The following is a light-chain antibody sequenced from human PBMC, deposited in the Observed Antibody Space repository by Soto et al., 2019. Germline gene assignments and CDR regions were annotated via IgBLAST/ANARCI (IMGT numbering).Light chain of an antibody. J-gene: IGLJ1*01. CDR2: EVT. Sequence: QSALTQPRSVSGSPGQSVTISCTGTSSDVGAYNFVSWYQHHPGRAPKLILYEVTTRPSGVSSRFSGSKSGNTASLTISGLQADDEATYYCSSYTSTNTPYVFGTGTKLTVL. V-gene: IGLV2-11*01. CDR3: SSYTSTNTPYV. CDR1: SSDVGAYNF.